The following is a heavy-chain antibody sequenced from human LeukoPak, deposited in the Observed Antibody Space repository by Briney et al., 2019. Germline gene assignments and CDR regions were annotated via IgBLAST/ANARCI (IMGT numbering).Heavy chain of an antibody. CDR1: GGSISGYH. CDR3: ARAPPPTYYYDSSGRPDY. D-gene: IGHD3-22*01. CDR2: IYYSGSS. V-gene: IGHV4-59*01. J-gene: IGHJ4*02. Sequence: PSETLSLTCNVSGGSISGYHWSWIRQPPGKGLEWLGYIYYSGSSNYNPSLKSRVTISADTSKNQFSLKLSSVTAADTAVYYCARAPPPTYYYDSSGRPDYWGQGTLVTVSS.